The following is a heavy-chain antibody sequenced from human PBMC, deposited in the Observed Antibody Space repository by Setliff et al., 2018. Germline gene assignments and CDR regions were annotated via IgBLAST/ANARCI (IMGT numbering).Heavy chain of an antibody. D-gene: IGHD5-12*01. CDR2: INPNSGNS. Sequence: GASVKVSCKASGYTFTGYYMYWVRQAPGQGLEWMGRINPNSGNSGCAQKFQGRVTMTRDTSISTAYMELNSLQYEDTAVYYCARGKWFRLDKSAWSNWFDPWGQGTLVTVSS. V-gene: IGHV1-2*06. CDR3: ARGKWFRLDKSAWSNWFDP. CDR1: GYTFTGYY. J-gene: IGHJ5*02.